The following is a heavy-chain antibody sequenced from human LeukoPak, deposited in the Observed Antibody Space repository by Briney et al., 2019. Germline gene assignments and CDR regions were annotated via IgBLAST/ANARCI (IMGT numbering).Heavy chain of an antibody. D-gene: IGHD6-19*01. CDR3: ARRIGYSSGWPHWYFDL. CDR1: GGSFSGYF. CDR2: INHSGST. Sequence: PSETLSLTCAVSGGSFSGYFWSWIRQPPGKGLEWIGEINHSGSTNYNASLKSRVTISVDTSNNQFSLKLSSVTAADTAVYYCARRIGYSSGWPHWYFDLWGRGTLVTVSS. J-gene: IGHJ2*01. V-gene: IGHV4-34*01.